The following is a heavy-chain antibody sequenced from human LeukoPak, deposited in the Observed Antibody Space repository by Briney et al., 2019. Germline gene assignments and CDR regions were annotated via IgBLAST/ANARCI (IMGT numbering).Heavy chain of an antibody. Sequence: GGSLRLSCAASGFFFCNYGMHWVRQAPGKGLEWVALIWYDGSNKHYADSVKGRFTISRDNSKNTLYLQMSSLRVEDTAVYYCASRGQAIDYWGQGTLVTVSS. CDR2: IWYDGSNK. CDR3: ASRGQAIDY. D-gene: IGHD3-10*01. CDR1: GFFFCNYG. J-gene: IGHJ4*02. V-gene: IGHV3-33*01.